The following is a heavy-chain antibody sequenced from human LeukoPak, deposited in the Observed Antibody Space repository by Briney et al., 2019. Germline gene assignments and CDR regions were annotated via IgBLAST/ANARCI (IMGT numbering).Heavy chain of an antibody. V-gene: IGHV3-33*01. Sequence: GRSLRLSCAASGFTLSSYGMHWVRQAPGKGLEWVAVIWYDGSNKYYADSVKGRFTISRDNSKNTLYLQMNSLRAEDTAVYYCAREYCSSTSCYPWDWGQGTLVTVSS. CDR1: GFTLSSYG. D-gene: IGHD2-2*01. CDR2: IWYDGSNK. J-gene: IGHJ4*02. CDR3: AREYCSSTSCYPWD.